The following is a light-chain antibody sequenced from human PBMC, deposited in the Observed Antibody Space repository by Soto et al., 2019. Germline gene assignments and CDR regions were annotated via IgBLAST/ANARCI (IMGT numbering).Light chain of an antibody. CDR3: KSYAGSNTYV. Sequence: QSVLTQPPSASGPPGQSVTISCTGTKNDVGFYDFVSWYQHHPGKAPRLIIYEVVQRPSGVPDRFSGSKSGNTASLTVSGLQAADEADYFCKSYAGSNTYVFGSGTKVTVL. CDR1: KNDVGFYDF. V-gene: IGLV2-8*01. J-gene: IGLJ1*01. CDR2: EVV.